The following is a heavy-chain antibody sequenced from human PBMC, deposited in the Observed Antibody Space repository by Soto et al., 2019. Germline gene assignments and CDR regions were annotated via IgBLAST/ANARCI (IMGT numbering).Heavy chain of an antibody. Sequence: PGGSLRLSCSASGFTFSSYAMHWVRQAPGKGLEYVSAISSNGGSTYYADSVKGRFTISRDNSKNTLYLQMSSLRAEDTAVYYCVRGGGWDIVATIAFDYWGQGTLVTVSS. CDR2: ISSNGGST. CDR3: VRGGGWDIVATIAFDY. V-gene: IGHV3-64D*06. D-gene: IGHD5-12*01. CDR1: GFTFSSYA. J-gene: IGHJ4*02.